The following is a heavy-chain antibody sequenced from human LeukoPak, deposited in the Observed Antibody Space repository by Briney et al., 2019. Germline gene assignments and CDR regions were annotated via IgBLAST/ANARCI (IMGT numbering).Heavy chain of an antibody. Sequence: SETLSLTCTVSGGSISSYYWSWIRQPPGKGLEWIGYIYYSGSTNYNPSLKSRVTISVDTSKNQFSLKLSSVTAADTAMYYCARSVPILGGLDPWGQGTLVTVSS. CDR2: IYYSGST. V-gene: IGHV4-59*01. J-gene: IGHJ5*02. D-gene: IGHD3-9*01. CDR3: ARSVPILGGLDP. CDR1: GGSISSYY.